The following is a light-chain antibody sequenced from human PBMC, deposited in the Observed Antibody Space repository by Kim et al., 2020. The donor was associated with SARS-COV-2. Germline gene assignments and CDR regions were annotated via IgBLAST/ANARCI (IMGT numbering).Light chain of an antibody. CDR3: NSRDSSGNHLV. V-gene: IGLV3-19*01. CDR2: GKN. J-gene: IGLJ2*01. Sequence: ALGQEVRISCQGDSLRSYYANWYQQKPGQAPVLVIYGKNNRPTGIPDRFSGSSSGNTASLTITGAQAEDEADYYCNSRDSSGNHLVFGGGTQLTVL. CDR1: SLRSYY.